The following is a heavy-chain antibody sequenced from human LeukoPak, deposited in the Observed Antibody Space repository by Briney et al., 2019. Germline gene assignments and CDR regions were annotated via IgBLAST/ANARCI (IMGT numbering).Heavy chain of an antibody. D-gene: IGHD6-19*01. CDR3: AKIRPPGQWRYYFDY. V-gene: IGHV3-23*01. J-gene: IGHJ4*02. Sequence: GGSLRLSCIASGLVFSNYGMSWVRQAPGKGLEWVSAISGSSGTTYYADSVKGRFTISRDNSKNTLYLQMNSLRAEDTAIYYCAKIRPPGQWRYYFDYWGQGTLVTVSS. CDR1: GLVFSNYG. CDR2: ISGSSGTT.